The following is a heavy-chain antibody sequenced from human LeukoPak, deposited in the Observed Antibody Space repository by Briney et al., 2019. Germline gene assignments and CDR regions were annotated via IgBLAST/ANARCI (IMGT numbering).Heavy chain of an antibody. CDR3: ARDVDTAMASTDY. J-gene: IGHJ4*02. D-gene: IGHD5-18*01. V-gene: IGHV1-69*04. Sequence: SVKVSCKASGGTFSSYAISWVRQAPGQGLEWMGRLIPILGIANYAQKFQGRVTITADKSTSTAYMELSSLRSEDTAVYYCARDVDTAMASTDYWGQRTLVTVSS. CDR1: GGTFSSYA. CDR2: LIPILGIA.